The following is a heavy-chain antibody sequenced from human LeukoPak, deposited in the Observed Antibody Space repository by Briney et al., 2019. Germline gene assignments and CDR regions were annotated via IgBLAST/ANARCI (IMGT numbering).Heavy chain of an antibody. J-gene: IGHJ3*02. Sequence: PSETLSLTCTVSGGSISSYYWSWIRQPAGKGLEWIGRIYTSGSTNYNPSLKSRVTMSVDTSKNQFSLKLSSVTAADTAVYYCAREPQSLYCSGGSCYPAFDIWGQGTMVTVSS. CDR2: IYTSGST. V-gene: IGHV4-4*07. CDR3: AREPQSLYCSGGSCYPAFDI. CDR1: GGSISSYY. D-gene: IGHD2-15*01.